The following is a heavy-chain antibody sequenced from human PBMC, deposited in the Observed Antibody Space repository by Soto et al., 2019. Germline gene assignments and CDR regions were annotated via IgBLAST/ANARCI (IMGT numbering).Heavy chain of an antibody. CDR2: IYYNGST. J-gene: IGHJ4*02. V-gene: IGHV4-59*08. CDR3: ARHFVAVVIKGWGY. D-gene: IGHD3-10*01. Sequence: SETLCLTCTVAGGSISGYYWSWIRQPPGKGLEWIGYIYYNGSTNYNPSLKSRVTISVDTSKNQFSLKLVSVTAADTAVYYCARHFVAVVIKGWGYWGQGTLVTVSS. CDR1: GGSISGYY.